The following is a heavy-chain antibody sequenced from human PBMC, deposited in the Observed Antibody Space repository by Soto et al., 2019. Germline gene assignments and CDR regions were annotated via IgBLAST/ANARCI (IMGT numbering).Heavy chain of an antibody. CDR1: GYTFTSYY. CDR3: ASMNIGSYYSHYYYGMDV. CDR2: INPSGGST. J-gene: IGHJ6*02. V-gene: IGHV1-46*01. D-gene: IGHD1-26*01. Sequence: ASVKVSCKASGYTFTSYYMHWVRQAPGQGLEWMGIINPSGGSTSYAQKFQGRVTMTRDTSTSTVYMELSSLRSEDTAVYYCASMNIGSYYSHYYYGMDVWDQGTTVTVSS.